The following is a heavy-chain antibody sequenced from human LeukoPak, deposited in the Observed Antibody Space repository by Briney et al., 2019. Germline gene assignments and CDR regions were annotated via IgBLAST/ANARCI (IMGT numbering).Heavy chain of an antibody. CDR2: IRYDGSNK. V-gene: IGHV3-30*02. D-gene: IGHD6-13*01. J-gene: IGHJ4*02. CDR1: GFTFSSYG. CDR3: AEDLGSSWTYEIDY. Sequence: GGSLRLSCAASGFTFSSYGMHWVRQAPGKGLEWVAFIRYDGSNKYYADSVKGRFTISRDNSKNTLYLQMNSLRAEDTAVYYCAEDLGSSWTYEIDYWGQGTLVTVSS.